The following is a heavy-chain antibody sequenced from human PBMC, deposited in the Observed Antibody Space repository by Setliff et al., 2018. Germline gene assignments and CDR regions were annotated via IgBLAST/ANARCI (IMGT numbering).Heavy chain of an antibody. Sequence: KTSETLSLTCTVSGDSISTGINYWSWIRQPAGKGLEWIGHIDRSGNTNFNPSLKSRVTISGDRSKNQFSLELSSVTAAGTAVYYCARSLGSGSYYGSRPFHSDYWGQGILVTVSS. CDR3: ARSLGSGSYYGSRPFHSDY. CDR2: IDRSGNT. CDR1: GDSISTGINY. V-gene: IGHV4-61*09. J-gene: IGHJ4*02. D-gene: IGHD3-10*01.